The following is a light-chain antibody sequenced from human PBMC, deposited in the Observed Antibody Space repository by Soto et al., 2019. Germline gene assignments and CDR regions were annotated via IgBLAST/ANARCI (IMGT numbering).Light chain of an antibody. J-gene: IGKJ3*01. V-gene: IGKV1-8*01. CDR1: QGISSY. CDR3: QQYYSYPIT. CDR2: AAS. Sequence: AIRMTQSPSSFSATRGDRVTITCRASQGISSYLAWYQQKPGKAPKLLIYAASTLQSGVPSRFSGSGSGTDFTLTISCLQSEDFATYYCQQYYSYPITFGPGTKVDIK.